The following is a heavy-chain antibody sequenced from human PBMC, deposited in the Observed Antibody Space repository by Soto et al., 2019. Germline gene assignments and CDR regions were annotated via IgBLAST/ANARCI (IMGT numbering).Heavy chain of an antibody. CDR2: IWYDGTNK. D-gene: IGHD6-6*01. J-gene: IGHJ6*03. V-gene: IGHV3-33*01. CDR3: AGAEASDASLGARYYYCYYVDV. CDR1: GFNFSTSC. Sequence: QVQLVESGGGVVQPGRSLRVSCAASGFNFSTSCMHWVRQAPGKGLEWVAVIWYDGTNKYYADSVKGRFTISRDNSKNTLNLHMNSLRAEDTAVYYCAGAEASDASLGARYYYCYYVDVWGKGTTVAVSS.